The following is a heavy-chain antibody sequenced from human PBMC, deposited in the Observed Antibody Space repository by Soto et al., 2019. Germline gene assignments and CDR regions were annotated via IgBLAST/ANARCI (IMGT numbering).Heavy chain of an antibody. D-gene: IGHD2-8*01. V-gene: IGHV3-23*01. Sequence: GGSLRLSFAASGFTFDNYAMTWVRQAPGKGLEWVSSVSGRGGGSYYADSVKGRFTISRDNAKKSLYLQMNSLRAEDTAVYYCTLYDALFFDFWSQGALVTVSS. CDR1: GFTFDNYA. CDR3: TLYDALFFDF. CDR2: VSGRGGGS. J-gene: IGHJ4*02.